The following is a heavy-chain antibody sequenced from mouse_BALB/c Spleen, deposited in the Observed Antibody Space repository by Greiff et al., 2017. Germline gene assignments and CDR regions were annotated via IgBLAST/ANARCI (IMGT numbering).Heavy chain of an antibody. CDR2: LYPGNSDT. J-gene: IGHJ2*01. Sequence: VQLQQSGTVLARPGASVKMSCKASGYTFTSYWMHWVKQRPGQGLEWIGALYPGNSDTSYNQKFKGKAKLTAVTSTSTAYMELSSLTNEDSAVYYCTRYDGYYVYYFDYWGQGTTRTGSS. CDR3: TRYDGYYVYYFDY. V-gene: IGHV1-5*01. CDR1: GYTFTSYW. D-gene: IGHD2-3*01.